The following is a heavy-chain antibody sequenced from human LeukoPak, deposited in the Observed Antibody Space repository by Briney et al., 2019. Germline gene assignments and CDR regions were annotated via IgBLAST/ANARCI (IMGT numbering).Heavy chain of an antibody. D-gene: IGHD6-19*01. J-gene: IGHJ4*02. CDR2: ISSSGSSI. CDR3: ARGGWFFEH. V-gene: IGHV3-48*03. CDR1: GFSFSTYE. Sequence: GGSLRLSCADSGFSFSTYEMNWVRQAPGKGLEWVSYISSSGSSIYYADSVKGRLTISRDNAKNSLFLQMNSLRAEDTAVYYCARGGWFFEHWGQGTLVTVSS.